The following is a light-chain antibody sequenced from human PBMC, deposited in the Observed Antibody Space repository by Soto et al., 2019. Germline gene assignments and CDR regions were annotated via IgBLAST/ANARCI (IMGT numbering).Light chain of an antibody. CDR1: SGDVGGYNY. CDR2: DVT. V-gene: IGLV2-14*01. Sequence: QSALTQPASVSGSPGQSITISCTGTSGDVGGYNYVSWYQQHPGKAPKLMIYDVTNRPSGVSNRFSGSKSGNKASLTISGLQAEDEADYYCSSYTHSVTLVVFGGGTKLTVL. J-gene: IGLJ2*01. CDR3: SSYTHSVTLVV.